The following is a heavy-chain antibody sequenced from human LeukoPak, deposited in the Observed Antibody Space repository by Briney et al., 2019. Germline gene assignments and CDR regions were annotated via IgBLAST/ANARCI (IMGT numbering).Heavy chain of an antibody. J-gene: IGHJ6*03. Sequence: NPSETLSLTCTVSGGSITNYYWTWIRKPPGKGLEWIGYIHYSGSTNYNPSLKSRVTISVDTSKNQFSLKLSSVTAADTAVYYCARASVTYYYYYYMDVWGKGTTVTVSS. CDR3: ARASVTYYYYYYMDV. CDR1: GGSITNYY. V-gene: IGHV4-59*01. D-gene: IGHD4-11*01. CDR2: IHYSGST.